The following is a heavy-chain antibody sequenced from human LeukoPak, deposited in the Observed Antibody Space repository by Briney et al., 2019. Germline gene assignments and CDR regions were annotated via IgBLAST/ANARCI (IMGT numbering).Heavy chain of an antibody. CDR3: TREPFAPFHKLFDY. CDR1: GYTFTSYY. D-gene: IGHD2/OR15-2a*01. CDR2: IRPSGGT. V-gene: IGHV1-46*01. Sequence: ASVKVSCKASGYTFTSYYMHWVRQAPGQGLEWMGLIRPSGGTSYAQKFRGRFTMTRDTSTSTVYMELSSLISEDTAVYYCTREPFAPFHKLFDYWGQGTLVTVSS. J-gene: IGHJ4*02.